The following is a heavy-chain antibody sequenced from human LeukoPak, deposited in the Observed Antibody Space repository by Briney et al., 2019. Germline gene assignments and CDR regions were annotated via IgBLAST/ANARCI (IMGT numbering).Heavy chain of an antibody. V-gene: IGHV3-23*01. Sequence: GGSLRLSCAASGFTFSSYAMSWVRQAPGKWLEWVSTISGSGGSTYYADSVKGRFTISRDNSKNTLYLQMNSLRVEDTAVYYCAKDREPARSLGCFDPWGQGTLVTVSS. J-gene: IGHJ5*02. CDR3: AKDREPARSLGCFDP. D-gene: IGHD6-6*01. CDR1: GFTFSSYA. CDR2: ISGSGGST.